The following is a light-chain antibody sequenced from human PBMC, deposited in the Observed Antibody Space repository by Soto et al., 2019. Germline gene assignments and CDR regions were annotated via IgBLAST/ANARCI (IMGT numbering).Light chain of an antibody. Sequence: DIQMTQSPSSLSAPIGDGVPITCWASQNIGSFLNWYQQKPGEAPRLLVYSAFRIQSGVPSRFNASGSGTDFTLSISSLQPEDFSTYYCQQGSTTPITFGLGTRLEIK. J-gene: IGKJ5*01. CDR2: SAF. V-gene: IGKV1-39*01. CDR1: QNIGSF. CDR3: QQGSTTPIT.